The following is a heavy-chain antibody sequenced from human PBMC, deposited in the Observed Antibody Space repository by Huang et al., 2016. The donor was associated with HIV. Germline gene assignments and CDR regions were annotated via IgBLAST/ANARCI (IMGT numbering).Heavy chain of an antibody. CDR2: IIPIFGHP. Sequence: QVQLVQSGAEVKKPGSSVKVSCKASGGTFSSHAFIWVRQVPGQGLEWMGSIIPIFGHPKYAQKFQGGVTITAVESTSTVFMEMSSLRYEDSAAYYCARDAVEFGDYYYGLDVWGQGTTVTVSS. D-gene: IGHD2-21*01. CDR3: ARDAVEFGDYYYGLDV. CDR1: GGTFSSHA. J-gene: IGHJ6*02. V-gene: IGHV1-69*18.